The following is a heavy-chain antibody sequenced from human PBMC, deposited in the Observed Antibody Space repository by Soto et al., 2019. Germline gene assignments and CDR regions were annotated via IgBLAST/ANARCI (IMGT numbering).Heavy chain of an antibody. D-gene: IGHD3-9*01. V-gene: IGHV3-23*01. CDR2: ISGSGGST. CDR1: GFTFSSYA. J-gene: IGHJ4*02. Sequence: EVQLLESGGGLVQPGGSLRLSCATSGFTFSSYAMSWVRQAPGKGLEWVSPISGSGGSTYYADSVKGRFTISRDNSKKRVYLQMNSLRAEDTAVYYCARGYDILSHFDYWGQGTLVTVSS. CDR3: ARGYDILSHFDY.